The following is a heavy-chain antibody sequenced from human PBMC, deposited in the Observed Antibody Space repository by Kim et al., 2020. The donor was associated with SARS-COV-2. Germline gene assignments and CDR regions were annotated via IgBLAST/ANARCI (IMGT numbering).Heavy chain of an antibody. CDR3: VKERNSGYYYDFDS. Sequence: ADSVKGRFTISRDNSKDSLYLQINSLRAEDAAFYYCVKERNSGYYYDFDSWSQGTLVNVSS. D-gene: IGHD3-22*01. V-gene: IGHV3-43*01. J-gene: IGHJ4*02.